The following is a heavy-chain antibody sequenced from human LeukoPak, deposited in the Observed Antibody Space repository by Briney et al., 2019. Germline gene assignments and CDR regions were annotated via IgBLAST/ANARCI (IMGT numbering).Heavy chain of an antibody. V-gene: IGHV4-4*02. CDR2: VNLQGST. CDR1: GGSISNTNW. J-gene: IGHJ4*02. CDR3: AREGGPYRPLDY. Sequence: PSQTLSLTCGVSGGSISNTNWWTWVRQPPGKGLEWIGEVNLQGSTNYNPSLKRRVAISVDKSENHISPKLTSVTAADTAVYYCAREGGPYRPLDYSGQGTLVTVAS.